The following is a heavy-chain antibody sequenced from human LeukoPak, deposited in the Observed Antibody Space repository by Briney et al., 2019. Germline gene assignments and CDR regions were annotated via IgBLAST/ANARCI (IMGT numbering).Heavy chain of an antibody. D-gene: IGHD6-19*01. V-gene: IGHV3-23*01. CDR3: AKGFYSSGWRNYFDY. J-gene: IGHJ4*02. Sequence: GGSLRLSCAASGFTFSSYAMSWVRQAPGKGLEWVSAISGSGGSTYYADSVKGRFTISRDNPKNTLYLQMNSLRAEDTAVYYCAKGFYSSGWRNYFDYWGQGTLVTVSS. CDR2: ISGSGGST. CDR1: GFTFSSYA.